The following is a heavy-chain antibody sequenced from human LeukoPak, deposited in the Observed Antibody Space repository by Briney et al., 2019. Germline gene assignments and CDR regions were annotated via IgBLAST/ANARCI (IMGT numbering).Heavy chain of an antibody. CDR1: GGSFSGYY. J-gene: IGHJ2*01. CDR3: AREVGYYDNCYFDL. CDR2: INHSGSN. V-gene: IGHV4-34*01. D-gene: IGHD3-22*01. Sequence: SETLSLTCAVYGGSFSGYYWSWVRQPPGKGLEWVGEINHSGSNNYNPSLKSRVTISVDTSKNQFSLKLSSLTAADTAVYYCAREVGYYDNCYFDLWGRGTLVTVSS.